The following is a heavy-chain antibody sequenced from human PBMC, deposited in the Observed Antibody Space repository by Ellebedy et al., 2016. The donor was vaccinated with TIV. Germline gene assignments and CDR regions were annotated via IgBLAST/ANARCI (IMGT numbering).Heavy chain of an antibody. CDR1: GGSFSNYQ. J-gene: IGHJ6*02. CDR2: INESGFT. CDR3: ARGHRYFGPHGMDV. D-gene: IGHD3-9*01. V-gene: IGHV4-34*01. Sequence: MPSETLSLTCAVYGGSFSNYQWTWIRQTPGTGLEWIGEINESGFTKYNPSLKSRVTVSIDTSTNQFSLRLTSVAAADTGVYYCARGHRYFGPHGMDVWGQGTTVTVSS.